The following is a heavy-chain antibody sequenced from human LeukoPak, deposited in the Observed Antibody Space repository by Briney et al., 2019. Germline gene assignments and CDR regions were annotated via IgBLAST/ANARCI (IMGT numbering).Heavy chain of an antibody. D-gene: IGHD1-26*01. V-gene: IGHV5-51*01. J-gene: IGHJ4*02. Sequence: GESLKISCKGSGYTFTNYWIGGVRQMPGKGLEWMGIIYPGDSDTTYSPSFEGQVSISADKSISTAYLQWSNLKASDSAMYYCARRWEHTPGGFYWGQGTLVTVSS. CDR1: GYTFTNYW. CDR2: IYPGDSDT. CDR3: ARRWEHTPGGFY.